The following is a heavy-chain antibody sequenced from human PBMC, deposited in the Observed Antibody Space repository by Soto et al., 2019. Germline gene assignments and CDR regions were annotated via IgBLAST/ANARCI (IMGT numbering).Heavy chain of an antibody. CDR2: ITSSGGAT. D-gene: IGHD2-2*02. CDR1: GFGFSNYE. V-gene: IGHV3-48*03. Sequence: VGSLRLSCAASGFGFSNYEMSWVRQAPGKGLEWVSYITSSGGATMYADSVKGRFTISRDNAKDSLYLQMNSLRVEDTAVYYCARGDCKTSCYIGFWGQGALVTVSS. CDR3: ARGDCKTSCYIGF. J-gene: IGHJ4*02.